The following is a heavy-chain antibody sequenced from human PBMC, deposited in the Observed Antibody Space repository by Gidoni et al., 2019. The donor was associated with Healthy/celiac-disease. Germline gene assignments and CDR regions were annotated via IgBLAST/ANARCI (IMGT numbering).Heavy chain of an antibody. J-gene: IGHJ6*02. CDR3: ATGSPGIAAPLFFGMDV. D-gene: IGHD6-13*01. V-gene: IGHV1-24*01. CDR2: FDPEDGET. Sequence: WVRQAPGKGLEWMGGFDPEDGETIYAQKFQGRVTMTEDTSTDTAYMELSSLRSEDTAVYYCATGSPGIAAPLFFGMDVWGQGTTVTVSS.